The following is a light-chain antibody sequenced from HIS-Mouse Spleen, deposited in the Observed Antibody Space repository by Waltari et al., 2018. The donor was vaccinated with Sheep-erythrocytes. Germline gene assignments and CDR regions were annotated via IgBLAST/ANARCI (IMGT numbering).Light chain of an antibody. CDR3: CSYAGSYNHV. J-gene: IGLJ1*01. CDR1: SRDVGGYNY. Sequence: QSALTQPRSVSGSPGQSVTISCTGPSRDVGGYNYVSWYQQHPGKAPTLMIYVVSKRPSGVPDRFSGSKSGNTASLNISGLQAEDEADYYCCSYAGSYNHVFATGTKVAVL. CDR2: VVS. V-gene: IGLV2-11*01.